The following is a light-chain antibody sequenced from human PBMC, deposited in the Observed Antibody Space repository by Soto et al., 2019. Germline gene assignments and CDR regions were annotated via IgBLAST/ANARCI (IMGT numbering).Light chain of an antibody. J-gene: IGKJ4*01. CDR2: GAS. V-gene: IGKV3-15*01. Sequence: EVVMTQSPATLSVSPGERATLSCRTSQSVRDNLAWYQQKPGQPPRLLVYGASTRATGIPARFSGSGSGTEFTLTISSLQSEDFAVYYCQQYDNWPLTFGGGTKVEIK. CDR1: QSVRDN. CDR3: QQYDNWPLT.